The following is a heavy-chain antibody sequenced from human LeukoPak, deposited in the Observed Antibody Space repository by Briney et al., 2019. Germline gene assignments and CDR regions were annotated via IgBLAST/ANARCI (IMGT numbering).Heavy chain of an antibody. CDR3: ARHVVAVGFDY. J-gene: IGHJ4*02. Sequence: WGSLRLSCAASGFTFSSYTMNWVRQAPGKGLEWVSSITSSSSYIYYADPVKGRFTISRDNAKNSLYLQMNSLRAEDTAVYYCARHVVAVGFDYWGQGTLVTVSS. CDR2: ITSSSSYI. CDR1: GFTFSSYT. V-gene: IGHV3-21*01. D-gene: IGHD3-22*01.